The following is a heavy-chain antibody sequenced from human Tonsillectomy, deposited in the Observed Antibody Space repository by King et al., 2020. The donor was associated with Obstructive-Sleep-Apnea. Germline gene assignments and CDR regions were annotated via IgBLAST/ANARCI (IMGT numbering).Heavy chain of an antibody. CDR3: ARDRPSGSYSY. CDR2: LYHSGST. J-gene: IGHJ4*02. CDR1: GYSISSGYY. Sequence: VQLQESGPGLVKPSETLSLTCTVSGYSISSGYYLGWIRQPPGKGLEWIGTLYHSGSTYYNPSLKSRDTISRDTSKNQISLKLSSVTAADTAVYYCARDRPSGSYSYWGQGTLVTVSS. V-gene: IGHV4-38-2*02. D-gene: IGHD1-26*01.